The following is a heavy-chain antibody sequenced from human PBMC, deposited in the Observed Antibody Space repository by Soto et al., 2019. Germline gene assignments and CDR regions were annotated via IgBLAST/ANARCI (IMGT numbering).Heavy chain of an antibody. CDR2: ISGSSSSI. J-gene: IGHJ3*02. V-gene: IGHV3-48*02. Sequence: EVQLVGSGGGLAQPGGSLRLSCVASGFTFSAYDMSWVRQAPGKGLEWVSSISGSSSSINYADAMKGRFIISRDNVKKSLHLEMNSLRDEGTAVYYCGRVTGDWWWAFDIWGQGTTVTVSS. CDR3: GRVTGDWWWAFDI. CDR1: GFTFSAYD. D-gene: IGHD2-8*02.